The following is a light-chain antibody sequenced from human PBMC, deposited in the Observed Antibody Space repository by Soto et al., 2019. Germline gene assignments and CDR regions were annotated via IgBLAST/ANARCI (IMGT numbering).Light chain of an antibody. J-gene: IGKJ2*01. Sequence: EIVLTQSPATLSLSPGERATLSCRASQSVSSYLAWYQQKPGQAPRLLISHASNRATGVPARFSGSGSGTDFTLTISSLEPEDFAVYYCQQRSDWPPMYTFGQGTKLEIK. CDR1: QSVSSY. CDR3: QQRSDWPPMYT. CDR2: HAS. V-gene: IGKV3-11*01.